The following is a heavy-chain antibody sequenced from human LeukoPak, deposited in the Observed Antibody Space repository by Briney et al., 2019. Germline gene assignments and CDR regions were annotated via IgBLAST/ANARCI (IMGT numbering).Heavy chain of an antibody. Sequence: KPSETLSLTCIVSGGSISSSYWSWIRQPPGKGMEVIGCMSYSGSTNYNPSLKSRVTISGDTSKNHFSLKLKSVTAADTAVYYCAGGGGTTGWFDPWGQGTLVTVSS. CDR3: AGGGGTTGWFDP. V-gene: IGHV4-59*01. CDR2: MSYSGST. J-gene: IGHJ5*02. D-gene: IGHD4-17*01. CDR1: GGSISSSY.